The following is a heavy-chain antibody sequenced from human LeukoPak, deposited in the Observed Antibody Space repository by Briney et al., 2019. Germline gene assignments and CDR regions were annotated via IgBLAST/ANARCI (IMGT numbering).Heavy chain of an antibody. CDR1: GFTFSGSA. J-gene: IGHJ6*03. CDR2: IRSKANSYAT. V-gene: IGHV3-73*01. CDR3: TRRFDCSSTSCRFYYYYMDV. Sequence: GGSLRLSCAASGFTFSGSAMHWVRRASGKGLEWVGRIRSKANSYATAYAASVKGRFTISRDDSKNTAYLQMNSLKTEDTAVYYCTRRFDCSSTSCRFYYYYMDVWGKGTTVTVSS. D-gene: IGHD2-2*01.